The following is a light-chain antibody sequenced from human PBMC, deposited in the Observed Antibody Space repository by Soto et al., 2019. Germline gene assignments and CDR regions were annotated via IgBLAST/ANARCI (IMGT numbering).Light chain of an antibody. CDR2: GAS. Sequence: EIVMTRSPATLSVSPGERATLSCRASQSISSSLAWYQQKPGQAPRLLIYGASTRAPGIPARFSGSGSGTHFTLTISSLQSEDFGTYYCHHYNAWPGTFGQGTKVDIK. J-gene: IGKJ1*01. V-gene: IGKV3-15*01. CDR3: HHYNAWPGT. CDR1: QSISSS.